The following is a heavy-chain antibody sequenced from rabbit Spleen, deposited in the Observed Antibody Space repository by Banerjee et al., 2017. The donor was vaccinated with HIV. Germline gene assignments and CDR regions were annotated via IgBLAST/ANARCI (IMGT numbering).Heavy chain of an antibody. J-gene: IGHJ6*01. CDR3: ARDTGSSFSSYGMDL. CDR2: IDPFFGVT. D-gene: IGHD8-1*01. V-gene: IGHV1S40*01. Sequence: QSLEESGGDLVKPEGSLTLTCTASGFSFSSSYWMSWVRQAPGKGLEWIGYIDPFFGVTYYATWVNGRFTISKTSSTTVTLQMTSLTAADAATYFCARDTGSSFSSYGMDLWGQGTLVTVS. CDR1: GFSFSSSYW.